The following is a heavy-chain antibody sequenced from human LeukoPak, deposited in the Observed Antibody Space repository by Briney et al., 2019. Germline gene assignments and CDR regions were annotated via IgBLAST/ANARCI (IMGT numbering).Heavy chain of an antibody. CDR1: GNYW. Sequence: GGSLRLSCAASGNYWMHWVRQAPGKGLVWVSHINSDGSWTSYADSVKDRFTISKDNAKNTVYLQMNSLRAEDTAVYYCVSFYETYWGRGTLVTV. CDR3: VSFYETY. J-gene: IGHJ4*02. V-gene: IGHV3-74*01. D-gene: IGHD2/OR15-2a*01. CDR2: INSDGSWT.